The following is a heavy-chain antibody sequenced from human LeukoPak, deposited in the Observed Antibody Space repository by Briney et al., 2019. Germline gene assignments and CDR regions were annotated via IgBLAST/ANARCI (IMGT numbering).Heavy chain of an antibody. CDR1: RGPISSGGYS. Sequence: PSQTLSLTCAGSRGPISSGGYSWSWIRHPPGKGLDLIVHIDSSGITVYNTPRKSRVTISIDTSRNQFHLALKSVTAADRAVYYCAKYANVGPVAPGLDYWGRGALVTVSS. D-gene: IGHD6-19*01. J-gene: IGHJ4*01. V-gene: IGHV4-61*09. CDR3: AKYANVGPVAPGLDY. CDR2: IDSSGIT.